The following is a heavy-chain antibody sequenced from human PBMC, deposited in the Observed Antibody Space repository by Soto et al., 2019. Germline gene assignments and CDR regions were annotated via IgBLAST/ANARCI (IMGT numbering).Heavy chain of an antibody. CDR3: ASRDYYDSSGYYY. Sequence: TLSLTCAVSGGSISSGGYSWSWIRQPPGKGLEWIGYIYHSGSTYYNPSLKSRVTISVDRSKNQFSLKLSSVTAADTAVYYCASRDYYDSSGYYYWGQGTLVTVSS. CDR1: GGSISSGGYS. CDR2: IYHSGST. V-gene: IGHV4-30-2*01. J-gene: IGHJ4*02. D-gene: IGHD3-22*01.